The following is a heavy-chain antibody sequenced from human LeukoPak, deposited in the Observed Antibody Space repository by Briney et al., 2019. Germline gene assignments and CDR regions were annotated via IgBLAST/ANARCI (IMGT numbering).Heavy chain of an antibody. CDR3: AKFELLWFGELAFPFDY. Sequence: PGGSLRLSCAASGFTFSSYAMSWVRQAPGKGLEWVSAISGSGGSTYYADSVKGRFTISRDNSKNTLYLQMNSLRAEDTAVYYCAKFELLWFGELAFPFDYWGQGTLVTVSS. V-gene: IGHV3-23*01. D-gene: IGHD3-10*01. CDR1: GFTFSSYA. CDR2: ISGSGGST. J-gene: IGHJ4*02.